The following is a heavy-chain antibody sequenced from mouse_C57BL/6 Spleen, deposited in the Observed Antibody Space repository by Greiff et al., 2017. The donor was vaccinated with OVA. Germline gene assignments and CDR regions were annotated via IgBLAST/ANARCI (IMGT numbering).Heavy chain of an antibody. D-gene: IGHD4-1*01. CDR1: GFSFNTYA. CDR2: IRSKSNNYAT. J-gene: IGHJ2*01. Sequence: DVMLVESGGGLVQPKGSLKLSCAASGFSFNTYAMNWVRQAPGKGLEWVARIRSKSNNYATYYADSVKDRFTISRDDSESMLYLQMNNLKTEDTAMYYCVRHRWDVPFDYWGQGTTLTVSS. CDR3: VRHRWDVPFDY. V-gene: IGHV10-1*01.